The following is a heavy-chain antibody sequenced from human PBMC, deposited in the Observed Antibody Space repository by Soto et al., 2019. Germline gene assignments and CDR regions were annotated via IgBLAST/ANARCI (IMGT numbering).Heavy chain of an antibody. CDR3: ARVGYYYDSSGYYLSFDY. CDR1: GYTFTSYD. D-gene: IGHD3-22*01. CDR2: RNPNSGNT. Sequence: QVQLVQSGAEVKKPGASVKVSCKASGYTFTSYDINWVRQATGQGLEWMGWRNPNSGNTGYAQKFQGRVTMTRNTSISTAYMELSSLRSEDTAVYYCARVGYYYDSSGYYLSFDYWGQGTLVTVSS. J-gene: IGHJ4*02. V-gene: IGHV1-8*01.